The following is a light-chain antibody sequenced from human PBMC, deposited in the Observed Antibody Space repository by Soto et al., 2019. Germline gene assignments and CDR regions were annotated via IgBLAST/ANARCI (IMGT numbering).Light chain of an antibody. Sequence: QSVLTQPASVSGSPGQSITISCTGSSSDFGAYNYVSWLQQHPGKAPKLIIYEVSNRPSGVSDRFSGSKSGNTASLTISGLQAEDEAVYNCISYTTSTNWVFGGGTKVTVL. CDR1: SSDFGAYNY. CDR2: EVS. J-gene: IGLJ3*02. CDR3: ISYTTSTNWV. V-gene: IGLV2-14*01.